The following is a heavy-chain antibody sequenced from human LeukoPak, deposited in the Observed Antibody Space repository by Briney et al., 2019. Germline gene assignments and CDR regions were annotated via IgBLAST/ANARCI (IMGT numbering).Heavy chain of an antibody. CDR1: GGSISSYY. D-gene: IGHD5-18*01. J-gene: IGHJ3*02. CDR2: IYYSGST. CDR3: ARDTAMGAFDI. Sequence: SETLSLTCTVSGGSISSYYWSWIRQPPGKGLEWIGYIYYSGSTNYNPSLKSRVTISVDTSKNQFSLKLSSVTAADTAVYYCARDTAMGAFDIWGQGTMVTVSS. V-gene: IGHV4-59*01.